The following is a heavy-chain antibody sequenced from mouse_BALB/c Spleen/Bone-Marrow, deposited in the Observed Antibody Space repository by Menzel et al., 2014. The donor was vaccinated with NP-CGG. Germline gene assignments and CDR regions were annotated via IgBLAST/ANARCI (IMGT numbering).Heavy chain of an antibody. Sequence: DVKLVESGGGLVKPGGSLKLSCAASGFTFSDYYMYSVRQTPEKRLEWVATISDGGSYTYYPDSVKGRFTISRDNAKNNLYLQMSSLKSEDTAMYYCANYYGSTWFAYWGQGTLVTVSA. CDR3: ANYYGSTWFAY. CDR1: GFTFSDYY. CDR2: ISDGGSYT. V-gene: IGHV5-4*02. D-gene: IGHD1-1*01. J-gene: IGHJ3*01.